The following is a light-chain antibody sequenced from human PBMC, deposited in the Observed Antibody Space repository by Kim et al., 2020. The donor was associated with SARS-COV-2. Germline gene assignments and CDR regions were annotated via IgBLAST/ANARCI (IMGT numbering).Light chain of an antibody. CDR3: QQRSNWPPALT. Sequence: PGQGATPSGMASQGVSTYLAWYQRKPGQAPRLLVYDASNRATGVPARFSGSGSGTDFTLTISSLQSEDFAVYYCQQRSNWPPALTFGGGTKVDIK. CDR1: QGVSTY. CDR2: DAS. V-gene: IGKV3-11*01. J-gene: IGKJ4*01.